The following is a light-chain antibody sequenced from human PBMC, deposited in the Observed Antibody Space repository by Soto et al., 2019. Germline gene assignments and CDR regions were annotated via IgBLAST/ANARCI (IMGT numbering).Light chain of an antibody. CDR3: QKYNNAPLT. V-gene: IGKV1-27*01. CDR2: AAS. J-gene: IGKJ4*01. CDR1: QDVSHY. Sequence: DSQMTQSPSSLSAFLGDRVTITCRSSQDVSHYLAWYQQKPGKVPKLLIYAASTLQSGVPSRFSGSGSGTYFTLTISSLQPEDVATYYCQKYNNAPLTFGGGTKVEIK.